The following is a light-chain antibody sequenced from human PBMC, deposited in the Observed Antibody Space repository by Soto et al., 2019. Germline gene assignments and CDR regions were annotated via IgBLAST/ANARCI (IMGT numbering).Light chain of an antibody. J-gene: IGKJ1*01. V-gene: IGKV1-5*03. CDR3: QQYNSYRE. CDR2: KAS. Sequence: DIQMTQSPSALSGSVGDRVTITCRASQTISSWLAWYQQKPGQVPKLLISKASSLESGVPSRFSGSGSGTEFTLTISSLQPDDSATYYCQQYNSYREFGQGTKVDI. CDR1: QTISSW.